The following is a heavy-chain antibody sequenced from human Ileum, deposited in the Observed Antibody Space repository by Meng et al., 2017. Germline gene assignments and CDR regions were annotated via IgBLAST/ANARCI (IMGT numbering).Heavy chain of an antibody. V-gene: IGHV3-23*01. D-gene: IGHD6-13*01. CDR3: AKAYLAAAGNPLDY. Sequence: GESLKISCAASGFTFSSYAMSWVRQAPGKGLEWVSAISGSGGSTYYADSVKGRFTISRDNSKNTLYLQMNSLRAEDTAVYYCAKAYLAAAGNPLDYWGQGTRVTGYS. CDR2: ISGSGGST. CDR1: GFTFSSYA. J-gene: IGHJ4*02.